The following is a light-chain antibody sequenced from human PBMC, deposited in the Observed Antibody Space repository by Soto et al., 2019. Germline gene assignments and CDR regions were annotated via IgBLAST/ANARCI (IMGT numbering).Light chain of an antibody. CDR3: QLRSNWLIT. CDR1: QSVSSS. CDR2: DAS. V-gene: IGKV3-11*01. Sequence: EIVLTQSPATLSLSPGERATLSCRASQSVSSSLAWYQQKPGQAPRLLIYDASNRATGIPARFSGSGSGTDFTLTISSLEPEDFAVYYCQLRSNWLITFGQGTRLDI. J-gene: IGKJ5*01.